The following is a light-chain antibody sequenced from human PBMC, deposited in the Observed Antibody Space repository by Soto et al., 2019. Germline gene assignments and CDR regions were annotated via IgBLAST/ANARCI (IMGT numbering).Light chain of an antibody. CDR2: LNNDGSH. CDR1: SGHSNYA. CDR3: QTWDTGTVI. J-gene: IGLJ2*01. Sequence: QSVLTQSPSASASLGASVKLTCTLSSGHSNYAIAWHQQQPEKGPRYLMKLNNDGSHNKGDGIPDRFSGSSSGAERYLIISSLQSEDEADYYCQTWDTGTVIFGGGTKVTVL. V-gene: IGLV4-69*01.